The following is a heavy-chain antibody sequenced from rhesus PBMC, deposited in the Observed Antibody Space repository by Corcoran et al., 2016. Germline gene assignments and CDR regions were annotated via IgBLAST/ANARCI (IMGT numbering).Heavy chain of an antibody. D-gene: IGHD3S6*01. CDR2: MDPSDSDT. CDR3: AKGTNPDFDY. Sequence: EVQLVQSGAAVKRPGASLKISCRPSGSSFTSHWLTWVWQMTGKGREWRGAMDPSDSDTRYRPSVQGQVTIPADKSISTAYRQWSSLKASDSATYYCAKGTNPDFDYGGQGVLVTVSA. V-gene: IGHV5-2*01. CDR1: GSSFTSHW. J-gene: IGHJ4*01.